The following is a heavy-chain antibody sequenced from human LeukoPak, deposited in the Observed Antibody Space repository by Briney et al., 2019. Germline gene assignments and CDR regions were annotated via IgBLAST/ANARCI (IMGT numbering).Heavy chain of an antibody. D-gene: IGHD3-10*01. V-gene: IGHV1-58*02. CDR2: IVVGSGNT. J-gene: IGHJ3*02. CDR3: AAVARITMVRGCRLDEAFDI. Sequence: SVKVSCKASGFTFTSSAMQWVRQARGQRLEWIGWIVVGSGNTNYAQKFQERVTITRDMSTSTVYMEMSSLRSEDTAVYYCAAVARITMVRGCRLDEAFDIWGQGTMVTVSS. CDR1: GFTFTSSA.